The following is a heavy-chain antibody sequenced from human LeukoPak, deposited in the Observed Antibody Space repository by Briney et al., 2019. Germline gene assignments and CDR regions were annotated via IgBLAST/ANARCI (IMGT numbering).Heavy chain of an antibody. J-gene: IGHJ5*02. D-gene: IGHD2-21*02. Sequence: PGGSLRLSCAGPGFTFDDYAMHWVRQAPGKGLEWVSGIYWNSGSIRYAASVKGRFTISRDNAKNSLYLQMNSLRAEDMALYYCAKTSTSYCAGDCLPGYFDLWGQGTLVTVSS. V-gene: IGHV3-9*03. CDR3: AKTSTSYCAGDCLPGYFDL. CDR1: GFTFDDYA. CDR2: IYWNSGSI.